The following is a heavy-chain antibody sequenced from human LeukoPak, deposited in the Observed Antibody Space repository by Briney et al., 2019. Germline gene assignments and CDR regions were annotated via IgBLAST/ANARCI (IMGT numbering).Heavy chain of an antibody. V-gene: IGHV4-61*01. CDR3: ATDQFRFGHYFDY. CDR1: GDSVSSGYFY. J-gene: IGHJ4*02. CDR2: IYYSGFT. D-gene: IGHD3-16*01. Sequence: PSETLSLTCTVSGDSVSSGYFYYNWIRQPPGKGLEWIAYIYYSGFTNYNPSLKSRVTISVDTSKNQFSLRLSSVTAADTAVYYCATDQFRFGHYFDYWGQGTLVTVSS.